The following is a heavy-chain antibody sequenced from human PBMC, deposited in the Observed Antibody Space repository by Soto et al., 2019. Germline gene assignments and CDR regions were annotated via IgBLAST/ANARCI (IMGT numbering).Heavy chain of an antibody. D-gene: IGHD3-3*01. CDR2: ISYSGST. Sequence: QVQLQESGPGLVKPSQTLSLTCTVSGGSISSGGYYSSWIRQHPGKGLEWIGYISYSGSTYYNPSRKSRVTISVDTSKNQSSLKLSSVTAADTAVYYCASVYDSWLDVWGQGTTVTVSS. CDR3: ASVYDSWLDV. CDR1: GGSISSGGYY. J-gene: IGHJ6*02. V-gene: IGHV4-31*03.